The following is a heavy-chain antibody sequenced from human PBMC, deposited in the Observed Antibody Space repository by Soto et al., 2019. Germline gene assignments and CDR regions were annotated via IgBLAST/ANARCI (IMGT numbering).Heavy chain of an antibody. J-gene: IGHJ6*02. Sequence: SETLSLTCTVSGGSVSSGSYYWSWIRQPPGKGLEWIGYIYYSGSTNYNPSLKSRVTISVDTSKNQFSLKLSSVTAADTAVYYCARDRRGYFDWFAYYYGMDVWGQGTTVTVSS. CDR3: ARDRRGYFDWFAYYYGMDV. CDR1: GGSVSSGSYY. D-gene: IGHD3-9*01. V-gene: IGHV4-61*01. CDR2: IYYSGST.